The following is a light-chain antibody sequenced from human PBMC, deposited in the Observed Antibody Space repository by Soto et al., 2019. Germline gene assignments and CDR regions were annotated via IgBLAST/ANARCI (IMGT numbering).Light chain of an antibody. CDR2: EIS. J-gene: IGKJ5*01. V-gene: IGKV3-11*01. CDR3: QQRSNLIT. CDR1: QSVNSD. Sequence: PGYRATLSCRASQSVNSDLAWFQQKPGQAPRLLIYEISNRAAGIPARFSGSGSGTDFTLTISSLEPEDFAVYYCQQRSNLITFGQGRRLEI.